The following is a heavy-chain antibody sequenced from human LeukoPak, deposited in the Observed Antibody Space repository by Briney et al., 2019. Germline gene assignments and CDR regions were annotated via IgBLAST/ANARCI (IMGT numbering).Heavy chain of an antibody. CDR2: INPNSGGT. Sequence: ASVKVSCKASGYTFTGYYMHWVRQAPGQGLEWMGWINPNSGGTNYAQKFQGRDTMTRDTSISTAYMELSRLRSDDTAVYYCARDRRGLHLFDYWGQGTLVTVSS. D-gene: IGHD3-16*01. J-gene: IGHJ4*02. CDR3: ARDRRGLHLFDY. CDR1: GYTFTGYY. V-gene: IGHV1-2*02.